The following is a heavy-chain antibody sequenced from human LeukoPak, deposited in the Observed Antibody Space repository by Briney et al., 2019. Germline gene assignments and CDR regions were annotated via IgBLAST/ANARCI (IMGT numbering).Heavy chain of an antibody. V-gene: IGHV3-48*01. CDR2: ISSGSAGI. CDR3: AKDMYSSSPSWFDP. D-gene: IGHD6-6*01. Sequence: GGSLRLSCAVSGFTFSSYSMTWVRQAPGKGLEWVSYISSGSAGIYYADSVKGRFTISRDNANNSLFLQMNSLRAEDTAVYYCAKDMYSSSPSWFDPWGQGTLVTVSS. J-gene: IGHJ5*02. CDR1: GFTFSSYS.